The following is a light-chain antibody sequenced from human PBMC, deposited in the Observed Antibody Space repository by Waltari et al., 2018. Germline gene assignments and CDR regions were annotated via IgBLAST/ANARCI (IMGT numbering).Light chain of an antibody. V-gene: IGKV3-15*01. CDR1: QSVSNT. J-gene: IGKJ4*01. CDR3: QQYNSWPLT. Sequence: EIVMTQSPATLSVYPGERATLSCRSSQSVSNTLAWFQHKPGQAPRLLIYGASTRAAGIPARFSGSGSGADFTLTISSLQSEDFALYYCQQYNSWPLTFGGGTKV. CDR2: GAS.